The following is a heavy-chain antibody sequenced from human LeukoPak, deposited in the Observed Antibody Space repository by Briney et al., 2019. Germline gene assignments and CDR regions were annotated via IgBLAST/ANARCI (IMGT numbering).Heavy chain of an antibody. CDR3: AVNSTKHTFDI. Sequence: SETLSLTCTVSGGSMSPFYWSWIRQSPGKGLEWIGSIYYSGGTYYNPSLKSRVTISVDTSKNQSSLELSSVTAADTAVYYCAVNSTKHTFDIWGQGTMVTVHS. V-gene: IGHV4-59*08. D-gene: IGHD1-1*01. CDR1: GGSMSPFY. CDR2: IYYSGGT. J-gene: IGHJ3*02.